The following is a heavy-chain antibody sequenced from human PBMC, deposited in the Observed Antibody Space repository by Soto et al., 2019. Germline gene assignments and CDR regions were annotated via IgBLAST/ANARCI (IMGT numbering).Heavy chain of an antibody. CDR3: ARGKAVAGTWDAFDI. CDR2: ISYDGSNK. D-gene: IGHD6-19*01. V-gene: IGHV3-30*04. CDR1: GFTFSSYA. J-gene: IGHJ3*02. Sequence: GGSLRLSCAASGFTFSSYAMHWVHQAPGKGLEWVAVISYDGSNKYYADSVKGRFTISRDNSKNTLYLQMNSLRAEDTAVYYCARGKAVAGTWDAFDIWGQGTMVTVSS.